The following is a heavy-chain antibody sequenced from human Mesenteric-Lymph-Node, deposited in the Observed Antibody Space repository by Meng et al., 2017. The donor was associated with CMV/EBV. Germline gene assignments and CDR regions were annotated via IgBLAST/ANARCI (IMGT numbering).Heavy chain of an antibody. D-gene: IGHD4-17*01. J-gene: IGHJ6*02. Sequence: GESLKISCAASGFIFSSYEMNWVRQAPGKGLEWVSSISSSGSTIYYADSVKGRFTISRDNAENSLYLQMNSLRAEDTAVYYCARERGGDLYFYYGMDVWGQGTTVTVSS. V-gene: IGHV3-48*03. CDR1: GFIFSSYE. CDR3: ARERGGDLYFYYGMDV. CDR2: ISSSGSTI.